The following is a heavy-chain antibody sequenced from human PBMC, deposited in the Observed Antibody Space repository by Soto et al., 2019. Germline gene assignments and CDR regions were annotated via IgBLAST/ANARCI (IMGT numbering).Heavy chain of an antibody. V-gene: IGHV1-18*01. CDR1: GYTFTSYG. J-gene: IGHJ6*02. Sequence: VQLVQSGAEVKKPGASVKVSCKASGYTFTSYGISWVRQAPGQGLEWMGWISAYNGNTNYAQKLQGRVTMTTDTSTRTAYMELMRLRSDDTAVYYCARVGVYDYVWGSYRDYYYYGMDVWGQGTTVTVSS. D-gene: IGHD3-16*02. CDR2: ISAYNGNT. CDR3: ARVGVYDYVWGSYRDYYYYGMDV.